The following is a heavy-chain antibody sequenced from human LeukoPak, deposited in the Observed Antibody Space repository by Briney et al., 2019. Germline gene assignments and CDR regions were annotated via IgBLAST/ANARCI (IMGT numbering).Heavy chain of an antibody. J-gene: IGHJ4*02. Sequence: PSETLSLTCSVSSGSLTTYSWSWIRQSPGKGLEWIGYIYYSGSTNYSPSLTSRITMSVDTSKSQFSLRLSSVTAADTAIYYCATLIIGSNSGWYFRSWGQGILVTVSS. CDR3: ATLIIGSNSGWYFRS. D-gene: IGHD6-19*01. CDR2: IYYSGST. CDR1: SGSLTTYS. V-gene: IGHV4-59*01.